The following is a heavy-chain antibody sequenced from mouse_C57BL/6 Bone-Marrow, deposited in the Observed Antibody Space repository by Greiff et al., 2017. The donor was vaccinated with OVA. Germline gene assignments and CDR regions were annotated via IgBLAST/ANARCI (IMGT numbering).Heavy chain of an antibody. Sequence: VKLVESGPGMVAPSQSLSITCTVSGFSLTSYGVDWVRQSPGKGLEWLGVIWGVGSTNYNSALKSRLSISKDNSKSQVFLKMNSLQTDDTAMYYCASLTFYAMDYWGQGTSVTVSS. CDR1: GFSLTSYG. D-gene: IGHD1-3*01. J-gene: IGHJ4*01. CDR2: IWGVGST. V-gene: IGHV2-6*01. CDR3: ASLTFYAMDY.